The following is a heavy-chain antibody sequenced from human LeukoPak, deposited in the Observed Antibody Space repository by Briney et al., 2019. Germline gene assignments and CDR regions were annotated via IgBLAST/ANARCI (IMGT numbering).Heavy chain of an antibody. CDR2: INHSGST. CDR1: GGSFSGYY. CDR3: ARDHYYDFWSGYEFDY. Sequence: SETLSLTCAVYGGSFSGYYWSWIRQPPGKGLEWIGEINHSGSTNYNPSLKSRVTISVDTSKNQFSLKLSSVTAADTAVYYCARDHYYDFWSGYEFDYWGQGTLVTVSS. D-gene: IGHD3-3*01. V-gene: IGHV4-34*01. J-gene: IGHJ4*02.